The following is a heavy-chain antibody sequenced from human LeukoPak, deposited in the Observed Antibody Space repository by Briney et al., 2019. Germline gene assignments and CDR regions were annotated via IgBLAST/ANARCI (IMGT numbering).Heavy chain of an antibody. V-gene: IGHV3-30-3*01. CDR3: ARPLGIGMATIE. CDR1: GFTFSNYA. D-gene: IGHD5-24*01. Sequence: PGGSLRLSCAASGFTFSNYAMHWVRQAPGKGLEWVAVISYDESNKDYTDSVKGRFTISRDNSKNTVYLHMNSLRAEDTAVYYCARPLGIGMATIEWGQGTLVTVSS. CDR2: ISYDESNK. J-gene: IGHJ4*02.